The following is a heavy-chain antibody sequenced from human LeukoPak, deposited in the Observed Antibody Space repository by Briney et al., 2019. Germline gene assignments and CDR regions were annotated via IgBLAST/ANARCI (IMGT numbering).Heavy chain of an antibody. Sequence: ASVKVSCKTSGYTFTTYYLHWVRQAPGQGLEWMGIINPSSGRTIYAQKFEGRGTMTRDMSTSTVYMELSSLRSEDTAMYYCARATGVRWSLDYWGQGTLVTVSS. CDR2: INPSSGRT. CDR3: ARATGVRWSLDY. J-gene: IGHJ4*02. CDR1: GYTFTTYY. V-gene: IGHV1-46*01. D-gene: IGHD4-23*01.